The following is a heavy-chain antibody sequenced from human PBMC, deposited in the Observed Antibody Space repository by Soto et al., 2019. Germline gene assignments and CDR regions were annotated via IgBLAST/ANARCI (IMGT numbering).Heavy chain of an antibody. CDR2: IYYSGST. D-gene: IGHD2-2*02. V-gene: IGHV4-30-4*01. J-gene: IGHJ5*02. CDR3: ARGLYCSSTSCYKDNWFDP. CDR1: GGSISSGDYY. Sequence: SETLSLTCTVSGGSISSGDYYWSWIRQPPGKGLEWIGYIYYSGSTYYNPSLKSRVTISVDTSKNQFSLKLSSVTAADTAVYYCARGLYCSSTSCYKDNWFDPWGQGTLVTVSS.